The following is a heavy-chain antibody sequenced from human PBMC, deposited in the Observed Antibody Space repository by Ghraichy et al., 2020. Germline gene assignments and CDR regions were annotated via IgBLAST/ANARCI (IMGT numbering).Heavy chain of an antibody. CDR1: GFPFGSYN. D-gene: IGHD4-23*01. J-gene: IGHJ6*02. CDR2: ISSSSRAI. CDR3: ARASTVVRFYYFDGMDV. Sequence: LSLTCVGSGFPFGSYNMNWVRQSPGKGLEWVSYISSSSRAIFYADSVKGRFTISRDNAQNSLYLQMKSLRDEDTAIYYCARASTVVRFYYFDGMDVWGQGTTVTV. V-gene: IGHV3-48*02.